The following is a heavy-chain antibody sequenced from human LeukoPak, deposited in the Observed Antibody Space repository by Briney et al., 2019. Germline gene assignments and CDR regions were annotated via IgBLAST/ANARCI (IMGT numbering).Heavy chain of an antibody. CDR1: GYTLTELS. V-gene: IGHV1-24*01. CDR3: ATHVVGVAEIDY. J-gene: IGHJ4*02. D-gene: IGHD1-26*01. CDR2: FDPEDGET. Sequence: GASVKVSCKVSGYTLTELSMHWVRQAPGKGLEWMGGFDPEDGETIYAQKFQGRVTMTEDISTDTAYMELSSLRSEHTAVYYCATHVVGVAEIDYWGQGTLVTVSS.